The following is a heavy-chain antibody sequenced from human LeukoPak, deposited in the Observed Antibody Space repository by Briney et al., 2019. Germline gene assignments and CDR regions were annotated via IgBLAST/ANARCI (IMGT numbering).Heavy chain of an antibody. CDR2: ISSSSDTV. CDR3: ARDRCSSTTCSGPYYYGMDV. Sequence: GGSLRLSCAASGFTFSSYGTHWVRQAPGKGLEWVSYISSSSDTVYYADSVKGRFTISRDNAKNSLYLQMNSLRAEDTAVYYCARDRCSSTTCSGPYYYGMDVWGQGTTVTVSS. CDR1: GFTFSSYG. V-gene: IGHV3-48*01. D-gene: IGHD2-2*01. J-gene: IGHJ6*02.